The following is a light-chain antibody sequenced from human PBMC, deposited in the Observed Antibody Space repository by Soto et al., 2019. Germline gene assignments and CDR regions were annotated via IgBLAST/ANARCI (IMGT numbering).Light chain of an antibody. CDR2: SNN. CDR1: SSNIGSNT. Sequence: QSVLNQPPSASATPGQRVTISCSGSSSNIGSNTVNWYQHLPGTAPKLLIYSNNQRPSGVPDRFSGSKSGTSASLAISGLQSEDEADYYCAAWDDSLNGYVLGTGTKVTVL. CDR3: AAWDDSLNGYV. V-gene: IGLV1-44*01. J-gene: IGLJ1*01.